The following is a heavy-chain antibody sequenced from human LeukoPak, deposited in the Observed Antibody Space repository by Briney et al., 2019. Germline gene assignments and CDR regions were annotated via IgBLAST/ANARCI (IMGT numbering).Heavy chain of an antibody. CDR1: GFTFSSYG. J-gene: IGHJ5*02. V-gene: IGHV3-15*01. CDR3: TTMRLGYCSSTSCYEGNWFDP. CDR2: IKSKTDGGTT. D-gene: IGHD2-2*01. Sequence: GGSLRLSCAASGFTFSSYGMSWVRQAPGKGLEWVGRIKSKTDGGTTDYAAPVRGRFTISRDDSKNTLYLQMNSLKTEDTAVYYCTTMRLGYCSSTSCYEGNWFDPWGQGTLVTVSS.